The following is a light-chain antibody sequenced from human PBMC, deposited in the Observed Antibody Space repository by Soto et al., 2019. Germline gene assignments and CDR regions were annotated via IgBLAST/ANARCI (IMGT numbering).Light chain of an antibody. CDR2: GNI. CDR3: QSYDSTLSARYV. J-gene: IGLJ1*01. V-gene: IGLV1-40*01. Sequence: QSVLTQPPAVSGAQGQRVTISCNGSSSNIGAGYDVHWYQQRPGTAPKLLIFGNINRPSGVPDRFSGSKSGTSASLAITGLQAEDEGDYYCQSYDSTLSARYVFGTGTKLTVL. CDR1: SSNIGAGYD.